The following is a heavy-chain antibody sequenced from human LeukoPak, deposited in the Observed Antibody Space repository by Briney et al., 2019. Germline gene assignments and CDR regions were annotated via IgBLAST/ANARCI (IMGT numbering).Heavy chain of an antibody. CDR1: GYSFTSYW. CDR3: ATHLESTYDFDY. V-gene: IGHV5-51*01. J-gene: IGHJ4*02. CDR2: IYPGDSDT. Sequence: GESLKISCKGSGYSFTSYWIGWVRQMPGKGLEWMGIIYPGDSDTRYSPSFQGQVTISADKSTSTAYMELSSLRSEDTAVYYCATHLESTYDFDYWGQGTLVTVSS. D-gene: IGHD2-8*01.